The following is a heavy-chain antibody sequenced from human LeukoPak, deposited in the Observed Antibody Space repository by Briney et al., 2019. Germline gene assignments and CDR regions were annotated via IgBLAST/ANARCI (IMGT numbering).Heavy chain of an antibody. CDR1: GRPISSYY. V-gene: IGHV4-59*01. D-gene: IGHD3/OR15-3a*01. Sequence: SETLSLTCTVSGRPISSYYWSWIRQPPGKGLEWVGYIYYSGSTNYNPSLKSRVTISVDTSKNQFSLKLSSVTAADTAVYYCASGLVLDAFDIWGKGKMVNVSS. J-gene: IGHJ3*02. CDR2: IYYSGST. CDR3: ASGLVLDAFDI.